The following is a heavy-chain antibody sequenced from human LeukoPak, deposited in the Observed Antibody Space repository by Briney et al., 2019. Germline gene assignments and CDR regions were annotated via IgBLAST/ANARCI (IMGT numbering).Heavy chain of an antibody. Sequence: GESLKISCKGSGYSFTSYWIGWVRQVPGKGLEWMGIIYPGDSDTRYSPSFQGQVTISADKSTSTAYLQWSSLKASDTAMYYCARPTSRDGYNPLQHWGQGTLVTVSS. J-gene: IGHJ4*02. CDR2: IYPGDSDT. V-gene: IGHV5-51*01. CDR1: GYSFTSYW. CDR3: ARPTSRDGYNPLQH. D-gene: IGHD5-24*01.